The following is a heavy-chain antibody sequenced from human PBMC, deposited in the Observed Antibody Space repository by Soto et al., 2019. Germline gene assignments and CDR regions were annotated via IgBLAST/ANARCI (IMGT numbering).Heavy chain of an antibody. D-gene: IGHD1-26*01. CDR1: GGSISSYY. J-gene: IGHJ4*02. CDR3: AREIGYGELDY. CDR2: IYYSGST. V-gene: IGHV4-59*01. Sequence: ESLSLTCTVSGGSISSYYWSWIRQPPGKGLEWIGYIYYSGSTNYNPSLKSRVTISVDTSKNQFSLKLSSVTAADTAVYYCAREIGYGELDYWGQGTLVTVSS.